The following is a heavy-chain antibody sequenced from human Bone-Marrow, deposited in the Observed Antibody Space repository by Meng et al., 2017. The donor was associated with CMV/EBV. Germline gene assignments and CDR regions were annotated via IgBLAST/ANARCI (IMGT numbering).Heavy chain of an antibody. J-gene: IGHJ6*02. CDR2: INPSSGST. Sequence: ASVKVSCKAFGYTFTSHYMYWVRQAPGQGLEWMGIINPSSGSTSYAQKFQCRVTVTRDTSTSTAYMELRSLRSDDTAVYYCARSWDIVVVPAALPPGGRDVWGQGTTVTVAS. V-gene: IGHV1-46*01. CDR1: GYTFTSHY. CDR3: ARSWDIVVVPAALPPGGRDV. D-gene: IGHD2-2*02.